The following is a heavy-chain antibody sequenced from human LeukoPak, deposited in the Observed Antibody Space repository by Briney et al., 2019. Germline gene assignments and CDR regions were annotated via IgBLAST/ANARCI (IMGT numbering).Heavy chain of an antibody. CDR1: GSFISSGYY. CDR2: IYRNGNT. CDR3: ARAYSRTPGDYYFDS. Sequence: PSETLSLTCAVSGSFISSGYYWGWIRQPPGKGLEWIASIYRNGNTFYNPSLQSRVTISVDTSRNQISLQLGSATAADTAVYYCARAYSRTPGDYYFDSWGQGTVVTVSS. D-gene: IGHD4-11*01. J-gene: IGHJ4*02. V-gene: IGHV4-38-2*01.